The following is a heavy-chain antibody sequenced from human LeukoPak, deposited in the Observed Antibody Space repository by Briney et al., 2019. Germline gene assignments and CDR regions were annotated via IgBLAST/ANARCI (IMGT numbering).Heavy chain of an antibody. J-gene: IGHJ6*03. CDR3: AYLVAHMDV. Sequence: GGSLRLSCAASGFTFSRYAITWVRQAPGKGLEWVSDISGTGSNTHYADSVKGRFTISRDNSKNTLYLQMNSLRDEDTAVYYCAYLVAHMDVWGKGTTVIVSS. V-gene: IGHV3-23*01. CDR2: ISGTGSNT. D-gene: IGHD2-15*01. CDR1: GFTFSRYA.